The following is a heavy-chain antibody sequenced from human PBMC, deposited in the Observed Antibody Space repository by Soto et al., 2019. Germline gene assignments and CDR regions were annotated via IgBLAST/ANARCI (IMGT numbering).Heavy chain of an antibody. J-gene: IGHJ5*02. CDR1: GFRFSEHA. V-gene: IGHV3-49*04. D-gene: IGHD2-2*03. Sequence: GGSLRLSCNCSGFRFSEHAMTWVRQAPGKGLEWVGFIRNAPYGGTTDYAASVRGRFTISRDDSASIAYLQMNSLKTEDSGLYYCSRGSFGYYGPWGPGTLVTVSS. CDR3: SRGSFGYYGP. CDR2: IRNAPYGGTT.